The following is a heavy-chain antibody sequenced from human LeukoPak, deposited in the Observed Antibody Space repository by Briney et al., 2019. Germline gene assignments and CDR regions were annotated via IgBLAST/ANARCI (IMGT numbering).Heavy chain of an antibody. D-gene: IGHD2-15*01. CDR2: IIPIFGTA. CDR1: GGTFSSYA. Sequence: SVKVSCKASGGTFSSYAISWVRQAPGQGLEWMGGIIPIFGTANYAQKFQGRVAITADESTSTAYMELSSLRSEDTAVYYCAKGFFGASVANGMDVWGQGTTVTVSS. CDR3: AKGFFGASVANGMDV. V-gene: IGHV1-69*01. J-gene: IGHJ6*02.